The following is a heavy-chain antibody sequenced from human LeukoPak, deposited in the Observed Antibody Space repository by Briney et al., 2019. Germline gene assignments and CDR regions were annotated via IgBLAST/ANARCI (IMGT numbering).Heavy chain of an antibody. J-gene: IGHJ3*02. CDR2: IYTSGST. CDR1: GGSISSYY. V-gene: IGHV4-4*07. D-gene: IGHD3-9*01. Sequence: SETLSLTCTVSGGSISSYYWSWIRQPAGKGLEWIGRIYTSGSTNYNPSLTSRVTMSVDTSKNQFSLKLSSVTAADTAVYYCARARYDILTGYSDDASDIWGQGTMVTVSS. CDR3: ARARYDILTGYSDDASDI.